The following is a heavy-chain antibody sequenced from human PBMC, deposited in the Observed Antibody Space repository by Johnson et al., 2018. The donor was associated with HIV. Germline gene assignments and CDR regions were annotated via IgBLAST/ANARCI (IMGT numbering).Heavy chain of an antibody. J-gene: IGHJ3*02. V-gene: IGHV3-9*01. D-gene: IGHD3-16*01. CDR2: ISWNSGSI. CDR1: GFTFDDYA. Sequence: VQLVESGGGLIQPGGSMRLSCAASGFTFDDYAMHWVRQAPGKGLEWVSGISWNSGSIGYADSVKGRFTMSRDNAKNSLYLYMNGLRAEDTAMYSCAGGRDLRAFDIWGQGTMVTISS. CDR3: AGGRDLRAFDI.